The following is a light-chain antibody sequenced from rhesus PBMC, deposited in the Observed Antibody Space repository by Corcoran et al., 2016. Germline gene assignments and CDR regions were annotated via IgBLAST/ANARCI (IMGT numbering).Light chain of an antibody. CDR1: QNIYSN. Sequence: DIQMTQSPSALSASVGDRVTISCRASQNIYSNLAWYQQKPGKAPKLLIYAASSLQTGIPSRFSGSGAGTDFTLTLSSLQPEDSAAYYCQHYYDNPYSFGQGTKVEIK. CDR3: QHYYDNPYS. J-gene: IGKJ2*01. V-gene: IGKV1S12*01. CDR2: AAS.